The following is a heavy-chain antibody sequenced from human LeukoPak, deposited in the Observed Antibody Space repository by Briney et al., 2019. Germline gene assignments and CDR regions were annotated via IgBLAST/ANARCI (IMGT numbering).Heavy chain of an antibody. J-gene: IGHJ4*02. CDR2: ISGSGGTP. D-gene: IGHD1-26*01. Sequence: GGSLRLSCAASGFTFSSSAMSWVRQAPGKGLEWVSGISGSGGTPYYSDSVKGRFTISRDNSKNTLYLQMNSLRAEDTAVYYCASGSSGSYPGFDYWGQGTLVTVSS. CDR3: ASGSSGSYPGFDY. CDR1: GFTFSSSA. V-gene: IGHV3-23*01.